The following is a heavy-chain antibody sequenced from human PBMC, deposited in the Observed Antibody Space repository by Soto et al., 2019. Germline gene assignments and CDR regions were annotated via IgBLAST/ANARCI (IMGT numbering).Heavy chain of an antibody. CDR1: GFTVSSNY. CDR3: AKSQGAYGDSYFDY. V-gene: IGHV3-53*01. CDR2: IYSGGST. J-gene: IGHJ4*02. D-gene: IGHD4-17*01. Sequence: EVQLVESGGGLIQPGGSLRLSCAASGFTVSSNYMSWVRQAPGKGLEWVSVIYSGGSTYYADSVKGRFTISRDNSKNTLYLQMNSLRAEDTAVYYCAKSQGAYGDSYFDYWGQGTLVTVSS.